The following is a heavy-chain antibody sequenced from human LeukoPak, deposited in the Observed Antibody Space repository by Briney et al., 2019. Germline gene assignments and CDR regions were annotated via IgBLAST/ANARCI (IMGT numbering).Heavy chain of an antibody. D-gene: IGHD2-15*01. V-gene: IGHV1-69*06. CDR3: ARDNDEGYCSGGSCYSFDY. Sequence: ASVKVSCKASGGTFSSYAISWVRQAPGQGLEWMGGIIPIFGTANYAQKFQGRVTITADKSTSTAYMELSSLRSEDTAVYYCARDNDEGYCSGGSCYSFDYWGQGTLVTVSS. CDR1: GGTFSSYA. CDR2: IIPIFGTA. J-gene: IGHJ4*02.